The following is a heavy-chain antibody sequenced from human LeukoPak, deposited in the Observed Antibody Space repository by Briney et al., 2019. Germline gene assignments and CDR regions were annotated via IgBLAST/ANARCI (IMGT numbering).Heavy chain of an antibody. CDR3: AGRGQRYFRD. Sequence: KPSETLSLTCSVAGDSISTAYWSWIRQSPEKGMGWNGYIHKIGNPDYNPSLQSRVTISLDTSKNQLSLSLKAVPAADTAVYYCAGRGQRYFRDWGQGTLVTVSS. J-gene: IGHJ1*01. CDR1: GDSISTAY. D-gene: IGHD3-9*01. CDR2: IHKIGNP. V-gene: IGHV4-59*08.